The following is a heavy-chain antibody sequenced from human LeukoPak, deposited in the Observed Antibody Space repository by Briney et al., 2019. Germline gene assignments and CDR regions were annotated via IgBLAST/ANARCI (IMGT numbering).Heavy chain of an antibody. CDR3: ARSIAAAGTTYYMDV. CDR2: IYPGDSDT. V-gene: IGHV5-51*01. J-gene: IGHJ6*03. D-gene: IGHD6-13*01. CDR1: GYSFTSYW. Sequence: GESLKISCKGSGYSFTSYWIGWVRQMPGKGLEWMGIIYPGDSDTRYSPSFQGQVTISADKSISTAYLQWSSLKASDTAMYYCARSIAAAGTTYYMDVWGKGTTVTVSS.